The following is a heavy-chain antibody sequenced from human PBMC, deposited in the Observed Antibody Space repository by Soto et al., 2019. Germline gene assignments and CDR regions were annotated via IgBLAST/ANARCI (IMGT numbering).Heavy chain of an antibody. D-gene: IGHD3-10*01. CDR1: GFTFTSSA. J-gene: IGHJ5*02. V-gene: IGHV1-58*02. CDR3: ARDYGSGSYRFDP. CDR2: IVVGSGNT. Sequence: QMQLVQSGPEVKKPGTSVKVSCKASGFTFTSSAMQWVRQARGQRLEWIGWIVVGSGNTNYAQKFQGRVTMATDTSTSTAYMELRSLTSDDTAVYYCARDYGSGSYRFDPWGQGTLVTVSS.